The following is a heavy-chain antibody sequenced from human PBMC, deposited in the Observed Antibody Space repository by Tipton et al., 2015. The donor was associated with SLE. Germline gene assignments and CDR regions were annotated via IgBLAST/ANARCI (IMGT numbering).Heavy chain of an antibody. V-gene: IGHV3-30*04. CDR2: ISYDGSNK. CDR3: ATAGRTTWLDY. J-gene: IGHJ4*02. Sequence: SLRLSCAASGFTFSSYAMHWVRQAPGKGLEWVAVISYDGSNKYYADSVKGRFTISRDNSKNTLYLQMNSLRAEDTAIYYCATAGRTTWLDYWGQGTLVTVSS. CDR1: GFTFSSYA. D-gene: IGHD2-2*01.